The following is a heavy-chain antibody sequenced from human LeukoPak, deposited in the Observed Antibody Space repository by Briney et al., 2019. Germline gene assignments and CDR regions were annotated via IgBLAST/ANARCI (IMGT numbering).Heavy chain of an antibody. V-gene: IGHV4-31*03. CDR3: ARTRGYSGYEDFDY. J-gene: IGHJ4*02. D-gene: IGHD5-12*01. CDR2: IYYSGST. Sequence: SETLSLTCTVSGGSISSGGYYWSWIRQHPGKGLEWIGYIYYSGSTYYNPSLKSRVTISVDTSKNQFSLKLSSVTAADTAVYYCARTRGYSGYEDFDYWGQGTLSPSPQ. CDR1: GGSISSGGYY.